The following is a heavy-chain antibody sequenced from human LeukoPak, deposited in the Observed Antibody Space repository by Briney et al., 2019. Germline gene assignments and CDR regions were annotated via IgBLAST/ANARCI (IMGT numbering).Heavy chain of an antibody. CDR1: GYSFNSYW. Sequence: GESLKISCKGSGYSFNSYWIGWVRQMPGKGLGWMGIIYPGDSDTRYSPSFQGQVTISADKSISTAYLEWSSLKASDTAMYYCARGLRDCSSTSCYGVNWFDPWGQGTLVTVSS. CDR3: ARGLRDCSSTSCYGVNWFDP. CDR2: IYPGDSDT. D-gene: IGHD2-2*01. J-gene: IGHJ5*02. V-gene: IGHV5-51*01.